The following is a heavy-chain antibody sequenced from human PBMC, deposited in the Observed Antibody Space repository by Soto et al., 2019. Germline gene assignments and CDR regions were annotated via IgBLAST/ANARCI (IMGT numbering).Heavy chain of an antibody. D-gene: IGHD2-21*02. CDR1: GGSISSSIYY. Sequence: QLQLQESGPGLVKPSETLSLTCTVSGGSISSSIYYGGWIRQPPGKGLEWIGSIFYSGSTYYNPSLKSRVTISVDTSKIQFSLKLYSVTAADTAMYYCARQVATASSPIYYFDCWGQGILVTVSS. J-gene: IGHJ4*02. V-gene: IGHV4-39*01. CDR3: ARQVATASSPIYYFDC. CDR2: IFYSGST.